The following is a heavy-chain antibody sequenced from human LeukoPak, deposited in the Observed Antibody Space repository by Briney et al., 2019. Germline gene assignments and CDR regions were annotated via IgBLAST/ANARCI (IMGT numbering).Heavy chain of an antibody. CDR1: GFTFDDYG. CDR2: INWNGGST. Sequence: TGGSLRLSCAASGFTFDDYGMSWVRQAPGKGLEWVSGINWNGGSTVYADSVKGRFTTSRDNAKNSLYLQMNSLRAEDSALYFCARYIMGASDAFDIWGQGTLVTVPS. J-gene: IGHJ3*02. CDR3: ARYIMGASDAFDI. V-gene: IGHV3-20*04. D-gene: IGHD1-26*01.